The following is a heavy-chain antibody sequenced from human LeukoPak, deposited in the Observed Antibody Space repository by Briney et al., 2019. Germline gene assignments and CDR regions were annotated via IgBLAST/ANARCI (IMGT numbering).Heavy chain of an antibody. CDR1: DVSLSTGSYY. D-gene: IGHD6-13*01. CDR2: IAYSGST. Sequence: SQTLSLTCTVSDVSLSTGSYYWNWIRPPPGTGLVSIGYIAYSGSTYYNPSLKGRVAVSVDTSKNQFSLKLTFLTAADTAVYYCARESYSRYYYFDYWGQGTLVTVSS. J-gene: IGHJ4*02. V-gene: IGHV4-30-4*01. CDR3: ARESYSRYYYFDY.